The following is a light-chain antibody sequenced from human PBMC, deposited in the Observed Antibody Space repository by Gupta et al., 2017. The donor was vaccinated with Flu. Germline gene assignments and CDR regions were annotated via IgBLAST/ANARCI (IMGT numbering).Light chain of an antibody. CDR2: KGS. J-gene: IGKJ2*01. Sequence: PSTLSASVGDRVTITCRASQGISRWLAWYQQKPGKAPKLLIYKGSKLEGGVPSRFSGSGSGTEFTLTISSLQPDDFAAYYCQHDNSSPYTFGQGTKVEIK. V-gene: IGKV1-5*03. CDR1: QGISRW. CDR3: QHDNSSPYT.